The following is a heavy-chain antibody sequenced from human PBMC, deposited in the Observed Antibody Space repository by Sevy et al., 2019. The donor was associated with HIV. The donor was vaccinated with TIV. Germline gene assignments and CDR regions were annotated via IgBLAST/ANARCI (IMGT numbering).Heavy chain of an antibody. V-gene: IGHV3-7*01. D-gene: IGHD2-21*01. CDR1: GFTFSDYF. CDR2: INQDGRQK. Sequence: GGSLRLSCAASGFTFSDYFMGWVRKAPGKGLEWIANINQDGRQKNYADTVEGRFTITRDNAKNLFSLKMNSLGVDDTDDYYCARELWPGDYWGQGTLVTVSS. J-gene: IGHJ4*02. CDR3: ARELWPGDY.